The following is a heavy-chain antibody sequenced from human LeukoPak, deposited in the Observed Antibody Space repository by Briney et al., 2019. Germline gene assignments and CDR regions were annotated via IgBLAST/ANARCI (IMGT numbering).Heavy chain of an antibody. V-gene: IGHV1-69*13. Sequence: ASVKVSCKASGGTFSSYAISWVRQAPGQGLEWMGGIIPIFGTANYAQKFQGRVTITADESTSTAYMELSSLRSEDTAVYYCARGLDTAYGMDVWGQGTTVIVSS. CDR1: GGTFSSYA. CDR3: ARGLDTAYGMDV. J-gene: IGHJ6*02. D-gene: IGHD5-18*01. CDR2: IIPIFGTA.